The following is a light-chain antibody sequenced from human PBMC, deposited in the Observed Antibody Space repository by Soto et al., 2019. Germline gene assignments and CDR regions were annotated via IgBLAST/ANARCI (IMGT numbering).Light chain of an antibody. V-gene: IGKV1-39*01. CDR2: AAS. J-gene: IGKJ3*01. CDR3: QQSYNTPQT. CDR1: QIISSY. Sequence: DIQMTQSPSSLSASVGDRVTITCRASQIISSYLNWYQQKPGKAPKLLIYAASSLESGGPSRFSGSGSGTDFTLTIIRLQPEDLATYYCQQSYNTPQTFGPGTKVDI.